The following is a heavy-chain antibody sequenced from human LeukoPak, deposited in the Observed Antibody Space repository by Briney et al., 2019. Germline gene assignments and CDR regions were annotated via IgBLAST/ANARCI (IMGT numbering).Heavy chain of an antibody. CDR3: ARSSSWYEEIDY. CDR1: GFTFSSYA. CDR2: ISYDGSNK. Sequence: GGSLRLSCAASGFTFSSYAMHWVRQAPGKGLEWVAVISYDGSNKYYADSVKGRFTISRDNSENTLYLQMNSLRAEDTAVYYCARSSSWYEEIDYWGQGTLVTVSS. J-gene: IGHJ4*02. V-gene: IGHV3-30*04. D-gene: IGHD6-13*01.